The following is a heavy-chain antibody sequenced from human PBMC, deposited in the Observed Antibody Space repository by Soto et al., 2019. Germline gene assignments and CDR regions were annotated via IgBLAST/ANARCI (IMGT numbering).Heavy chain of an antibody. CDR1: GDSVSSNTAS. V-gene: IGHV6-1*01. CDR2: TYFRSKWYN. J-gene: IGHJ5*02. Sequence: SQTLSLTCAISGDSVSSNTASWNWIRQSPSRGLEWLGRTYFRSKWYNDYAVSVKSRIIINPDTSNNQFSLQLNSVTPEDTAVYFCAKGDNLGPKTDYEFDPWGQGILVTVSS. D-gene: IGHD4-17*01. CDR3: AKGDNLGPKTDYEFDP.